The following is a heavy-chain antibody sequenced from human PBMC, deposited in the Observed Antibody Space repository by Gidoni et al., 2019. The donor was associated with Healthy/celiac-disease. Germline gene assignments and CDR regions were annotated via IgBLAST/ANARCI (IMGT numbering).Heavy chain of an antibody. CDR2: IKSKTEGGTT. J-gene: IGHJ4*02. D-gene: IGHD3-22*01. CDR3: TTDYYYDSSGYYSDY. CDR1: GFTFSNAW. Sequence: EVQLVESGGGLVKPGGSLRLSFAASGFTFSNAWMSWVRQAPGKGLEWVGRIKSKTEGGTTDYAAPVKGRFTISRDDSKNTLYLQMNSLKTEDTAVYYCTTDYYYDSSGYYSDYWGQGTLVTVSS. V-gene: IGHV3-15*01.